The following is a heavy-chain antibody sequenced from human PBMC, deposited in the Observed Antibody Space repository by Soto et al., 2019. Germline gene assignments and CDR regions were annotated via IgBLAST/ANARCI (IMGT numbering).Heavy chain of an antibody. J-gene: IGHJ3*02. V-gene: IGHV3-30*18. CDR3: AKYSRGSRTASGPGAFDI. Sequence: QVQLVESGGGVVQPGRSLRLSCAASGFTFSSYGMHWVRQAPGKGLEWVAVISYDGSNKYYADSVKGRFTISRDNSKNTLYLQMNSLRAEDTAVYYCAKYSRGSRTASGPGAFDIWGQGTMVTVSS. CDR2: ISYDGSNK. CDR1: GFTFSSYG. D-gene: IGHD6-19*01.